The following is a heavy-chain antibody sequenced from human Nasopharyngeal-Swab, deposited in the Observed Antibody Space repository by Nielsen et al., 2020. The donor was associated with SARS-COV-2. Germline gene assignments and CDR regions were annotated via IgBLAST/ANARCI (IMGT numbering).Heavy chain of an antibody. Sequence: GESLKTPCAASGFTFSRFGMGWVRQAPGKGLEWVSAISASGVTTYYADSVKGRFTISRDNSKSTLYLQMNSLRAEDTAAYYCAKDLNSNFLNYMDVWGKGTTVSVSS. CDR3: AKDLNSNFLNYMDV. V-gene: IGHV3-23*01. CDR2: ISASGVTT. D-gene: IGHD4-11*01. J-gene: IGHJ6*03. CDR1: GFTFSRFG.